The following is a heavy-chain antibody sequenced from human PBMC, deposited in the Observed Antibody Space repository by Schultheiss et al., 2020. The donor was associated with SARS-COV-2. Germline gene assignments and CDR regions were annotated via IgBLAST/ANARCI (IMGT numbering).Heavy chain of an antibody. D-gene: IGHD3-3*01. CDR2: IYYSGST. J-gene: IGHJ4*02. CDR3: ARASTIFGVVITHFDY. Sequence: SQTLSLTCTVSGGSISSYYWSWIRQPPGKGLEWIGYIYYSGSTYYNPSLKSLVTISVDTSKNQFSLKLSSVTAADTAVYYCARASTIFGVVITHFDYWGQGTLVTVSS. CDR1: GGSISSYY. V-gene: IGHV4-59*12.